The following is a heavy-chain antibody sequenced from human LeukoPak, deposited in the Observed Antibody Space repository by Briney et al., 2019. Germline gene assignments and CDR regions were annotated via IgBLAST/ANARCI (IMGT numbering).Heavy chain of an antibody. CDR2: FDPEDGET. D-gene: IGHD3-10*01. J-gene: IGHJ5*02. CDR1: GYTLTELS. Sequence: GASVEVSCKVSGYTLTELSMHWVRQAPGKGLEWMGGFDPEDGETIYAQKFQGRVTMTEDTSTDTAYMELSSLRSEDTAVYYCAGRRYGSGSYGWFDPWGQGTLVTVSS. V-gene: IGHV1-24*01. CDR3: AGRRYGSGSYGWFDP.